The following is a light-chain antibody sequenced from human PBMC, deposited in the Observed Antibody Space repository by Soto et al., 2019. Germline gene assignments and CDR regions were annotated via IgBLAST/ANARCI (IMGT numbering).Light chain of an antibody. Sequence: EVVVTQSPASLSASPGESVTLSCRASQNIRSSLAWYQQRPGQAPRLIIYDAYTRATGIPPRFSGGGSGTEFTVTISSLQSEDFAIYYCQQHDIWPPYTFGQGTKVDIK. CDR3: QQHDIWPPYT. CDR2: DAY. V-gene: IGKV3-15*01. J-gene: IGKJ2*01. CDR1: QNIRSS.